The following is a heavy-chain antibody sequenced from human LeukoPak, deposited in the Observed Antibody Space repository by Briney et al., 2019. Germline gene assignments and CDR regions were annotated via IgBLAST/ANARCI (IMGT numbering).Heavy chain of an antibody. CDR2: ISSSSSYI. D-gene: IGHD5-24*01. J-gene: IGHJ4*02. CDR1: GFTFSSYS. Sequence: GGSLRLSCAASGFTFSSYSMNWVRQAPGKGLEWVSSISSSSSYIFYADSVKGQFTISRDNAKNSLYLQMNSLRAEDTAVYYCARGGDGYNFPNSGQGTLVTVSS. CDR3: ARGGDGYNFPN. V-gene: IGHV3-21*01.